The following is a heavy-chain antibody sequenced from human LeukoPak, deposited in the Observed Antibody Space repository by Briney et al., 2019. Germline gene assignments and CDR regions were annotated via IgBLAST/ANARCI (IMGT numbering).Heavy chain of an antibody. Sequence: ASVKVSCKASGYTFTSYAMHWVRQAPGQRLEWMGWINAGNGNTKYSQEFQGRVTITRDTSASTAYMELSSLRSEDMAVYYCATASVSRVGYYDSSGYQIWGQGTLVTVSS. D-gene: IGHD3-22*01. J-gene: IGHJ4*02. CDR1: GYTFTSYA. CDR2: INAGNGNT. V-gene: IGHV1-3*03. CDR3: ATASVSRVGYYDSSGYQI.